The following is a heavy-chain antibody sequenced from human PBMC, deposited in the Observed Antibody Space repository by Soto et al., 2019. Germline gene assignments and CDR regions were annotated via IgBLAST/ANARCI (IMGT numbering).Heavy chain of an antibody. CDR2: INPASGST. D-gene: IGHD6-25*01. Sequence: QVQLVQSGAEVKKPGASVKVSCRTSGYTFTHYYIHWVRQAHGQGLEWLGIINPASGSTNNAQDFQGRVTLTMDTSTTTVYMELSGLRAEGTAIFYCARDLAAGGHWGQGTLVTVSS. V-gene: IGHV1-46*01. J-gene: IGHJ4*02. CDR3: ARDLAAGGH. CDR1: GYTFTHYY.